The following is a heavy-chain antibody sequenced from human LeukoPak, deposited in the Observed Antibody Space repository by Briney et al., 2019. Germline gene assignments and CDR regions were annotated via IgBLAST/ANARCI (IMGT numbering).Heavy chain of an antibody. CDR3: ARDSRVTNGDY. Sequence: ASVKVSCKASGYTFTGYYMHWVRQAPGQGLEWVGLVNPNNGDTKYAQKFQGRVTMTRDTSVSTACMELSRLRSDDTAVYYRARDSRVTNGDYWGQGTLVTVSS. CDR1: GYTFTGYY. V-gene: IGHV1-2*02. J-gene: IGHJ4*02. D-gene: IGHD3-10*01. CDR2: VNPNNGDT.